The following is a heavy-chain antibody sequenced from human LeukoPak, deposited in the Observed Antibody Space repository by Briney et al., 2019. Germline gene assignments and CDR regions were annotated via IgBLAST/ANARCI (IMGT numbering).Heavy chain of an antibody. D-gene: IGHD2-21*02. CDR2: IAGSSGCI. V-gene: IGHV3-21*01. Sequence: KAGGSLRLSCAASGFTFSSYTMNWVRQAPGKGLEWVSSIAGSSGCISYADSVKGRFTISRDNAKKSLYLQMTSLTAEDTAVYYCARDRGAYCGGDCYLGFDYWGRGTLVTVSS. CDR1: GFTFSSYT. CDR3: ARDRGAYCGGDCYLGFDY. J-gene: IGHJ4*01.